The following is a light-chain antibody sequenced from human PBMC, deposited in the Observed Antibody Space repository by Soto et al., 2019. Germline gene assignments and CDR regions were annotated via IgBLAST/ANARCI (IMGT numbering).Light chain of an antibody. J-gene: IGKJ1*01. CDR1: QSISSW. CDR2: DAS. V-gene: IGKV1-5*01. CDR3: QQYNSYSWT. Sequence: DIDMPQSPSTMSASVGDRVTITCRASQSISSWLAWYQQKPGKAPKLLIYDASSLEGGVPSRFSGSGSGTEFTLTISSLQPDDFATYYCQQYNSYSWTFGQGTKVDIK.